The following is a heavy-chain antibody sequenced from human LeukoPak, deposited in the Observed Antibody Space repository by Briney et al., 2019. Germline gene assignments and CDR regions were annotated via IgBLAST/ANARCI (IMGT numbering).Heavy chain of an antibody. CDR3: ARLNSGSYYYYYYYYMDV. J-gene: IGHJ6*03. CDR1: GFTFISYA. D-gene: IGHD1-26*01. Sequence: RPGGSLRLSCAASGFTFISYAMSWVRQAPGKGLEWVSAISGSGGSTYYADSVKGRFTISRDNSKNTLYLQMNSLRAEDTAVYYCARLNSGSYYYYYYYYMDVWGKGTTVTVSS. CDR2: ISGSGGST. V-gene: IGHV3-23*01.